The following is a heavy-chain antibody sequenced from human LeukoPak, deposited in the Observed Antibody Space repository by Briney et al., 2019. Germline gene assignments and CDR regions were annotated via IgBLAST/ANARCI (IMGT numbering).Heavy chain of an antibody. D-gene: IGHD5-12*01. CDR2: INHDGTAT. CDR1: GFTFNYFW. V-gene: IGHV3-74*01. Sequence: GGSLRLSCAASGFTFNYFWMRWVRQVPGKGPVWVSGINHDGTATYYADSVKGRFTISRDNSKNTLYLQMNSLRAEDTAVYYCARSYSGYDYYYYYMDVWGKGTTVTVSS. CDR3: ARSYSGYDYYYYYMDV. J-gene: IGHJ6*03.